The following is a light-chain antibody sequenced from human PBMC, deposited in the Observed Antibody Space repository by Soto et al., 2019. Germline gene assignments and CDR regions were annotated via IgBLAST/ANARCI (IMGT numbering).Light chain of an antibody. CDR1: SSNIGSNT. CDR2: SNN. J-gene: IGLJ2*01. CDR3: AAWDDSLNGVV. Sequence: QSVLTQPPSASGTPGQRVTFSCSGSSSNIGSNTVNWYQQLPGTAHKLLIYSNNQRPSGVPDRFSGSKSGTSVSLAISGLQSEDEADYYCAAWDDSLNGVVFGGGTKLTVL. V-gene: IGLV1-44*01.